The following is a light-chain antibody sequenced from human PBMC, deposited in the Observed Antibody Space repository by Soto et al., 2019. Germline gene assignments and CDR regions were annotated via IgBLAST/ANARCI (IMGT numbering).Light chain of an antibody. J-gene: IGLJ2*01. CDR1: SSNIGAAYD. CDR3: QSYDTSLRGSVV. CDR2: GNS. V-gene: IGLV1-40*01. Sequence: QSVLTQPPSVSGAPGQRVTISCTGSSSNIGAAYDVHWYQQLPGTAPKLLIYGNSNRPSGVPDRCSGSKSGTAAALALTGRQAEEEAEDDCQSYDTSLRGSVVFGGGTKLTVL.